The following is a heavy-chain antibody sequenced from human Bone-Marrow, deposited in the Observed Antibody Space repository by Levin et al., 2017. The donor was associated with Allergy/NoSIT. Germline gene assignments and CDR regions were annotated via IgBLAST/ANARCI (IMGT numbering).Heavy chain of an antibody. D-gene: IGHD6-19*01. CDR1: GFTFSSYS. J-gene: IGHJ4*02. Sequence: GGSLRLSCAASGFTFSSYSMNWVRQAPGKGLEWVSSISSSSSYTYYADSVKGRFTISRDNAQNSLYLQMNSLRAEDTAVYYCAGEGSMAVAGVWGQGTLVTVSS. V-gene: IGHV3-21*01. CDR2: ISSSSSYT. CDR3: AGEGSMAVAGV.